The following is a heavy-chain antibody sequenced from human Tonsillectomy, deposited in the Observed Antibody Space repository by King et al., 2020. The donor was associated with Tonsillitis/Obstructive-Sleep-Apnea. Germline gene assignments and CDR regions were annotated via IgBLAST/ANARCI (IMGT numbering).Heavy chain of an antibody. CDR1: GGSISSYY. J-gene: IGHJ3*02. CDR3: ARRGDSSGYPDAFDI. CDR2: IYYSGST. D-gene: IGHD3-22*01. V-gene: IGHV4-59*01. Sequence: VQLQESGPGLVKPSETLSLTCTVSGGSISSYYWSWIRQPPGKGLEWIGYIYYSGSTNYNPSLKSRVTISVDTSKNQFSLKLSSVTAADTAVYYCARRGDSSGYPDAFDIWGQGTMVRLF.